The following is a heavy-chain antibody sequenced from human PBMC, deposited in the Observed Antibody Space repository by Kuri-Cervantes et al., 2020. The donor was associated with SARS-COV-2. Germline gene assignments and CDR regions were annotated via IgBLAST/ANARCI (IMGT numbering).Heavy chain of an antibody. J-gene: IGHJ4*02. CDR2: IYPGDSDT. CDR3: ARQKFHYYDSSGYQGATDY. Sequence: KVSCKASGYTFTGYYMHWVRQMPGKGLEWMGIIYPGDSDTRYSPSFQGQVTISADKSISTAYLQWSSLKASDTAMYYCARQKFHYYDSSGYQGATDYWGQGTLVTVSS. V-gene: IGHV5-51*01. CDR1: GYTFTGYY. D-gene: IGHD3-22*01.